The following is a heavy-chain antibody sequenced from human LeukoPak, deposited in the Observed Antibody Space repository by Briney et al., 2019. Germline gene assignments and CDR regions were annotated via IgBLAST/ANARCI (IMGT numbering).Heavy chain of an antibody. J-gene: IGHJ4*02. CDR1: GFTVSSHS. V-gene: IGHV3-53*01. Sequence: PGGSLRLSCAASGFTVSSHSMSCVRQSPGKGLEWVSVIYTGCNTDYADSVKGRFTISRDSSKNTLYLQMNSLRAEDTAVYYCARSPGELQYYFAYWGQGTLVTVSS. CDR3: ARSPGELQYYFAY. D-gene: IGHD1-26*01. CDR2: IYTGCNT.